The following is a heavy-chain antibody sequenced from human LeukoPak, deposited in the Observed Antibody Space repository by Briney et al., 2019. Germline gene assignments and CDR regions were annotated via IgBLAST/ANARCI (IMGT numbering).Heavy chain of an antibody. CDR1: GFTFSTNH. J-gene: IGHJ5*02. CDR2: IYSDGNT. Sequence: GGSLRLSCVASGFTFSTNHMTWVRQAPGKGPEWVSVIYSDGNTYYADSVKGRFTISRDNSKNTLYLQMNNLRAEDTAVYYCVRDLTWGQGTLVTVSS. CDR3: VRDLT. V-gene: IGHV3-53*01.